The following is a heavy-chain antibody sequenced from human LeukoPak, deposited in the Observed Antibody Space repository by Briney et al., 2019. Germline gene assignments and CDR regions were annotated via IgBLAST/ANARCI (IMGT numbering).Heavy chain of an antibody. CDR2: ISSSGSTI. V-gene: IGHV3-11*04. J-gene: IGHJ6*03. D-gene: IGHD3-3*01. CDR3: AKSELPLRFLEWLSPSYYYYYMDV. Sequence: GGSLRLSCAASGFTFSDYYMSWIRQAPGKGLEWVSYISSSGSTIYYADSVKGRFTISRDNAKNTLYLQMNSLRAEDTAVYYCAKSELPLRFLEWLSPSYYYYYMDVWGKGTTVTVSS. CDR1: GFTFSDYY.